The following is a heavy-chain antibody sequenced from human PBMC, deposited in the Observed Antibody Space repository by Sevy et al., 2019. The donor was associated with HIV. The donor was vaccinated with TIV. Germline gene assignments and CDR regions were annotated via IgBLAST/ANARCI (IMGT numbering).Heavy chain of an antibody. CDR3: ARRDYGSRSFYPYYYYGMDV. D-gene: IGHD3-10*01. V-gene: IGHV3-13*01. CDR1: GFTFSSYD. J-gene: IGHJ6*02. Sequence: GGSLRLSCAASGFTFSSYDMHWVRQATGKGLEWVSSIGSAGDTYYPGSVKGRFTISRENAKNSLYLQVKSLRAGDTAVYYCARRDYGSRSFYPYYYYGMDVWGQGTTVTVSS. CDR2: IGSAGDT.